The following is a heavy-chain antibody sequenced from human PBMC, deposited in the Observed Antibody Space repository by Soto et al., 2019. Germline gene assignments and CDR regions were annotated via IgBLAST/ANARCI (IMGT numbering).Heavy chain of an antibody. J-gene: IGHJ4*02. D-gene: IGHD3-9*01. CDR1: GYRFSSYW. CDR3: AKQPDYNILTDYSYYFDQ. V-gene: IGHV5-51*01. CDR2: IYPGDSDI. Sequence: GESLKISCKGSGYRFSSYWIGWVRQMPGKGLERMGIIYPGDSDIRYSPSFQGQVTISADKSISTAYLQWSSLKASDTAIYYCAKQPDYNILTDYSYYFDQWGQGTPVTVSS.